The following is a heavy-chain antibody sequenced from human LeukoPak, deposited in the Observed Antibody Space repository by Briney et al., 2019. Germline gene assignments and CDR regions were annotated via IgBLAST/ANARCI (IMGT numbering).Heavy chain of an antibody. V-gene: IGHV3-23*01. CDR1: GFTFSSYA. CDR3: AKSGDKRFLEWPTRYYFDY. J-gene: IGHJ4*02. CDR2: ISGSGGST. Sequence: GGSLRLSCAASGFTFSSYAMSWVRQAPGKGLEWVSAISGSGGSTYYADSVKGRFTISRDNSKNTLYLQMNSLRAEDTAVYYCAKSGDKRFLEWPTRYYFDYWGQGTLVTVSS. D-gene: IGHD3-3*01.